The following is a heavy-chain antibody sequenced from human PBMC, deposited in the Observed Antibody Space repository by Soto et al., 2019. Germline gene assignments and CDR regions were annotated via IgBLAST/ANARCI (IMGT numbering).Heavy chain of an antibody. V-gene: IGHV3-48*03. CDR1: GFSFSRFE. D-gene: IGHD1-26*01. CDR2: ISSSSDVI. J-gene: IGHJ4*02. CDR3: AKDLGSYLSPAFDY. Sequence: GGSLRLSCAASGFSFSRFEMNWVRQAPGKGLEWVSYISSSSDVIYYADSVKGRFTISRDNAKNSLYLQMSSPRAEDTAVYFCAKDLGSYLSPAFDYWGLGTLVTVSS.